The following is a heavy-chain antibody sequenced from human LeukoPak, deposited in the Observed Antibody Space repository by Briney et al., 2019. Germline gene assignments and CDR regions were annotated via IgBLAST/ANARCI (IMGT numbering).Heavy chain of an antibody. CDR1: GFTFSSYE. V-gene: IGHV3-48*03. Sequence: GGSLRLSCAASGFTFSSYEMNWVRQAPGKGLEWVSHISSSSSTRYYADSVKGRFTLSRDNAKNSLYLQMNSLRAEDTAVYYCARGLDDYGSGSYYYYYYMDVWGKGTTVTISS. CDR3: ARGLDDYGSGSYYYYYYMDV. J-gene: IGHJ6*03. D-gene: IGHD3-10*01. CDR2: ISSSSSTR.